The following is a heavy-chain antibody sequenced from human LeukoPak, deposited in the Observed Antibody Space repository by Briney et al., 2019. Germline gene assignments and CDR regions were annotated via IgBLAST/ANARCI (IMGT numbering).Heavy chain of an antibody. D-gene: IGHD3-16*01. J-gene: IGHJ6*03. CDR1: GFTFSSYY. V-gene: IGHV3-21*01. CDR3: TRATHGGKGYHYYMDV. CDR2: ISTSSSYI. Sequence: PGGSLRLSCAASGFTFSSYYMNWVRQAPGKGLEWVSSISTSSSYIYYADSVKGRFTISRDNTKNSLYLQMNSLRAEDTAVYYCTRATHGGKGYHYYMDVWGKGTTVTVSS.